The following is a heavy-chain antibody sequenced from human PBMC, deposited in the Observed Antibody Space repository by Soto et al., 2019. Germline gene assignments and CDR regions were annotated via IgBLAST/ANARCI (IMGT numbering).Heavy chain of an antibody. J-gene: IGHJ4*02. Sequence: EVQLVESGGGLVQPGRSLRLSCAASGFTFGDYAMHWVRQAPGKGLEWVSGISWNSGSIGYADSVKGRFTISRDNAKNSLYLQMNSLRAEDTALYYCAKGSPDSGYDYKFDYWGQGTLVTVSS. CDR3: AKGSPDSGYDYKFDY. D-gene: IGHD5-12*01. V-gene: IGHV3-9*01. CDR1: GFTFGDYA. CDR2: ISWNSGSI.